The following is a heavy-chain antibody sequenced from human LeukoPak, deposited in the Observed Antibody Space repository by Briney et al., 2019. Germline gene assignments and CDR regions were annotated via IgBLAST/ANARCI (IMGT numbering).Heavy chain of an antibody. CDR2: IYYSGST. Sequence: SETLSLTCTVSGGSISSSSYSWGWIRQPPGKGLEWIGSIYYSGSTYYNPSLKSRVTISVDTSKNQFSLKLSSVTAADTAVYYCVRRLNYYGSGSYFDHWGQGTLVTVSA. CDR1: GGSISSSSYS. J-gene: IGHJ4*02. V-gene: IGHV4-39*01. D-gene: IGHD3-10*01. CDR3: VRRLNYYGSGSYFDH.